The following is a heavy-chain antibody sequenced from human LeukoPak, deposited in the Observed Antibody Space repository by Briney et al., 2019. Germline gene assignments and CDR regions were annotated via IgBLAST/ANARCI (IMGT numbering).Heavy chain of an antibody. CDR1: VDGVSTSGVA. V-gene: IGHV6-1*01. CDR3: ARGRASAFDV. D-gene: IGHD6-25*01. Sequence: SQTLSLSRAISVDGVSTSGVAWNWVRQSPPRGLEWVGRTYYTSKWNTDYAVSVKSRIVVNPDTSKNQFSLQLNSVTSEDTAVYYCARGRASAFDVWGQGTMVTVSS. J-gene: IGHJ3*01. CDR2: TYYTSKWNT.